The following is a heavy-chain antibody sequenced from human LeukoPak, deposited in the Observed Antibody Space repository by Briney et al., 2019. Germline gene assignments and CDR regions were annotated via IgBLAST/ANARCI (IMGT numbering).Heavy chain of an antibody. CDR1: GFTFITYS. Sequence: GEALQISCKGSGFTFITYSFAWGRQMPGKGREWMGVIYAGDSSTRYSPSFQGQVTISVDKSISTAYLQWSSLKASDSAIYYCARHSCYDSWGQGTLVTVSS. V-gene: IGHV5-51*01. CDR3: ARHSCYDS. CDR2: IYAGDSST. J-gene: IGHJ4*02. D-gene: IGHD3-16*01.